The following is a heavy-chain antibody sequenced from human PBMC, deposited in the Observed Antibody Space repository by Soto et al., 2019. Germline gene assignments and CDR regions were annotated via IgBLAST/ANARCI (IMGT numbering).Heavy chain of an antibody. Sequence: SVKVSCKASGVTFSSYAISWVRQAPGQGLEWMGGIIPIFGTANYAQKFQGRVTITADESTSTAYMELSSLRSEDKAVYYCVRGGGYDSFDFWGQGIQVTVSS. CDR1: GVTFSSYA. J-gene: IGHJ4*02. CDR2: IIPIFGTA. D-gene: IGHD2-15*01. CDR3: VRGGGYDSFDF. V-gene: IGHV1-69*13.